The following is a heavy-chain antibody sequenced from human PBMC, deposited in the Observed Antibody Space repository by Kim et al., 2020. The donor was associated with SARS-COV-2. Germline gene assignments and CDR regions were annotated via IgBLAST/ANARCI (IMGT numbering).Heavy chain of an antibody. J-gene: IGHJ4*02. D-gene: IGHD5-12*01. CDR2: T. V-gene: IGHV4-4*09. Sequence: TKYNPPLSSRVTISVDTSKRQFSLKLSSGTAADTAVYYCASRGYDYYFDYWDQGTLVTVSS. CDR3: ASRGYDYYFDY.